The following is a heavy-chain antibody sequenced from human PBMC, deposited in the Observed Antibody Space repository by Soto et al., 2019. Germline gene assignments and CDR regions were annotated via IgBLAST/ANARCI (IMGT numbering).Heavy chain of an antibody. Sequence: QVQLVQSGAEMKKPGASVKLSCKTSGINYNTYAIHWVRQAPGQGLEWMGWINAGNGDTRYSQNFQGRVTLTRDTAASTVYMDLDSLKSEETGVYYCARAISGYVTWGQGTLVTVSS. D-gene: IGHD5-12*01. CDR3: ARAISGYVT. V-gene: IGHV1-3*01. CDR2: INAGNGDT. CDR1: GINYNTYA. J-gene: IGHJ4*02.